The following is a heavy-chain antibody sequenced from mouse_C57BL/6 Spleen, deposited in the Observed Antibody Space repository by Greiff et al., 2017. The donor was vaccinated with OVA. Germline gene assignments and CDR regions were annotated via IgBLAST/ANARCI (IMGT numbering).Heavy chain of an antibody. V-gene: IGHV1-80*01. J-gene: IGHJ2*01. CDR1: GYAFSSYW. Sequence: QVHVKQSGAELVKPGASVKISCKASGYAFSSYWMNWVKQRPGKGLEWIGQIYPGDGDTNYNGKFKGKATLTADKSSSTAYMQLSSLTSEDSAVYFCARERTLYFDYWGQGTTLTVSS. CDR2: IYPGDGDT. CDR3: ARERTLYFDY.